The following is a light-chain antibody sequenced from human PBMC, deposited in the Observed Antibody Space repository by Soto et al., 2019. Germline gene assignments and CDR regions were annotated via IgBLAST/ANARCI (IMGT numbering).Light chain of an antibody. V-gene: IGLV1-40*01. J-gene: IGLJ2*01. CDR3: QSYDSNLSGVV. CDR2: HNN. CDR1: SSNIGAGYD. Sequence: QSVLTQPPSVSGAPGQRVTISCTGSSSNIGAGYDVHWYQQLPGTAPKLLIYHNNLRPSGVPDRFSGFSSGTSGSLDITGLHTEDEAEYYCQSYDSNLSGVVFGGGTKLTVL.